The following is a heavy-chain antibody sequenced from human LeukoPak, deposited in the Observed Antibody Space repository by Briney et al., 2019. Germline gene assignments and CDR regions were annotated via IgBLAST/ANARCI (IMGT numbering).Heavy chain of an antibody. Sequence: SGGSLRLSCAASGITFSSYGMSWVRQAPGKGLEWVANIKQDGSEKYYVDSVKGRFTISRDNAKNSLYLQMNSLRAEDTAVYYCARVSSFYYYYMDVWGKGTTVTVSS. CDR2: IKQDGSEK. D-gene: IGHD6-6*01. J-gene: IGHJ6*03. V-gene: IGHV3-7*01. CDR3: ARVSSFYYYYMDV. CDR1: GITFSSYG.